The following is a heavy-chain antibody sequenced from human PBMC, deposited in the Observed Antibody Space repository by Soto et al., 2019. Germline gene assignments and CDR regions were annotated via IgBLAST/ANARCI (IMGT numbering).Heavy chain of an antibody. V-gene: IGHV1-2*02. Sequence: QVQLVQSGAEVKKPGASVKVSCKASGYTFTGYYMHWVRQAPGQGLEWMGWINPNSGGTNYAQKFQGRVTTTRDTSINTAYMELSRLRSDDTAVYYCAIGGGVTTDYHYYGMDVWGQGTTVTVSS. CDR3: AIGGGVTTDYHYYGMDV. CDR1: GYTFTGYY. J-gene: IGHJ6*02. CDR2: INPNSGGT. D-gene: IGHD3-3*01.